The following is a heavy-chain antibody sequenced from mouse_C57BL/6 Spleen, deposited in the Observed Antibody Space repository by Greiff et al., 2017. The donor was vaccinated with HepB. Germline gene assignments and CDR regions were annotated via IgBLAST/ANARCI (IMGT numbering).Heavy chain of an antibody. CDR3: TRSDDYGESAMDY. V-gene: IGHV1-15*01. CDR1: GYTFTDYE. J-gene: IGHJ4*01. CDR2: IDPETGGT. Sequence: VQLQQSGAELVRPGASVTLSCKASGYTFTDYEMHWVKQTPVHGLEWIGAIDPETGGTAYNQKFKGKAILTADKSSSTAYMELRSLTSEDSAVYYCTRSDDYGESAMDYWGQGTSVTVSS. D-gene: IGHD2-4*01.